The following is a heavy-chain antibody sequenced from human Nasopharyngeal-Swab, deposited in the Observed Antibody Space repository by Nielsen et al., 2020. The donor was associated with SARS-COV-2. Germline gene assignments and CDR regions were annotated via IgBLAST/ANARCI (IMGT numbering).Heavy chain of an antibody. D-gene: IGHD6-13*01. Sequence: GESLKISCAASGFTFSSYGMHWVRQAPGKGLELVAVISYDGSNKYYADSVKGRFTISRDNSKNTLYLQMNSLRAEDTAVYYCAKVPSSYSYYSMDVWGKGTTVTVSS. CDR2: ISYDGSNK. CDR3: AKVPSSYSYYSMDV. V-gene: IGHV3-30*18. J-gene: IGHJ6*03. CDR1: GFTFSSYG.